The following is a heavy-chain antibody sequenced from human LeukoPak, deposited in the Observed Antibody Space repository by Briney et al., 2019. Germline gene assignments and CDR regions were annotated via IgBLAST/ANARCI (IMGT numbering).Heavy chain of an antibody. CDR1: GFTFSSYW. CDR3: AKSIAVAGAMRDNWFDP. Sequence: QTGGSLRLSCAASGFTFSSYWIHWVRQAPGKGLVWVSRVNGDGSSTTYADSVKGRFTISRDNVKNTLYLQMNNLRVEDTAVYYCAKSIAVAGAMRDNWFDPWGQGTLVTVSS. CDR2: VNGDGSST. J-gene: IGHJ5*02. V-gene: IGHV3-74*01. D-gene: IGHD6-19*01.